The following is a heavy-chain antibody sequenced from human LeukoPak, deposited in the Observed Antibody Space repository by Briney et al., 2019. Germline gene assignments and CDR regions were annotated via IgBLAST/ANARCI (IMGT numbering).Heavy chain of an antibody. CDR1: GGSISSSSYY. CDR2: IYYSGST. V-gene: IGHV4-39*01. J-gene: IGHJ4*02. CDR3: ARQKTYYYDSSGWY. D-gene: IGHD3-22*01. Sequence: SETLSLTCTVSGGSISSSSYYWGWIRQPPGKGLEWIGSIYYSGSTYYNPSLKSRVTISVDTSKNQFSLKLSSVTTADTAVYYCARQKTYYYDSSGWYWGQGTLVTVSS.